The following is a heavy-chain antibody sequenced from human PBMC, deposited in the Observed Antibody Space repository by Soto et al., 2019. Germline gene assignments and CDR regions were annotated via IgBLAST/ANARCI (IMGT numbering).Heavy chain of an antibody. CDR2: ISGSGGST. Sequence: PGGSLRLSCAASGFTFSSYAMSWVRQAPGKGLEWVSAISGSGGSTYYADSVKGRFTISRDNSKNTLYLQMNSLRAEDTAVYYCAKLYCSSTSCQNYYYYYYMDVWGKGTTVTVSS. J-gene: IGHJ6*03. V-gene: IGHV3-23*01. CDR1: GFTFSSYA. CDR3: AKLYCSSTSCQNYYYYYYMDV. D-gene: IGHD2-2*01.